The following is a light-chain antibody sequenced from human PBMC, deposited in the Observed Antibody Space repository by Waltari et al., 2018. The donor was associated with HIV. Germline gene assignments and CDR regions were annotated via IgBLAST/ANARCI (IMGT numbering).Light chain of an antibody. J-gene: IGLJ3*02. CDR2: EVT. Sequence: QSALTQPPSASGSPGQSVAISCTGPSSAIGGYNYVSWYQQHPGKAPKLMIFEVTKRPSGVPDRFSGSKSGNTASLTVSGLQAEDEADYYCASYGGTNDLVFGGGTKLTVL. V-gene: IGLV2-8*01. CDR3: ASYGGTNDLV. CDR1: SSAIGGYNY.